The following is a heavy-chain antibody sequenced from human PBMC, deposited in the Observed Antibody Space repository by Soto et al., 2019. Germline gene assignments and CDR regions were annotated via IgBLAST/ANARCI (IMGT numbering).Heavy chain of an antibody. J-gene: IGHJ4*02. CDR1: GGSISSDDW. CDR2: IYETGTT. V-gene: IGHV4-4*02. Sequence: PSETLSLTCAVSGGSISSDDWWSWVRQPPGKGLQWIGEIYETGTTNYNPSLKSRVTISVDKSNNQLSLRLISVTAADTAVYYCARVGTTVHYYFDYWGQGTLVTVSS. CDR3: ARVGTTVHYYFDY. D-gene: IGHD4-4*01.